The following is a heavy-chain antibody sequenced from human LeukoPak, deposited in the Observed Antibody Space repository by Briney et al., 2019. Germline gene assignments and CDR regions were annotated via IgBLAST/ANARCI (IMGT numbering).Heavy chain of an antibody. Sequence: EASVKVSCKASGGTFSSYGFIWVRQAPGQGLEWMGGIIPIFDTANYAQKFQGRVTITADKSTNTAYMELSSLRSEDTAVYYCATGLPYYDYVWGSYRYSSLGYWGQGTLVTVSS. J-gene: IGHJ4*02. D-gene: IGHD3-16*02. V-gene: IGHV1-69*06. CDR1: GGTFSSYG. CDR3: ATGLPYYDYVWGSYRYSSLGY. CDR2: IIPIFDTA.